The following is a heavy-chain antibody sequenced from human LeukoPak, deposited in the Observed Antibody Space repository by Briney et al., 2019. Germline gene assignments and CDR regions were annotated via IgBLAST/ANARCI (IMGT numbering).Heavy chain of an antibody. CDR3: ARGAMGQLLRWGSFDY. V-gene: IGHV4-30-2*01. CDR1: GGSISSGGYY. CDR2: IYHSGST. Sequence: SETLSLTCTVSGGSISSGGYYWSWIRQPPGKGLEWIGYIYHSGSTYYNPSLKSRVTISVDRSKNQFSLKLSSVTAADTAVYYCARGAMGQLLRWGSFDYWGQGTLVTVSS. J-gene: IGHJ4*02. D-gene: IGHD2-2*01.